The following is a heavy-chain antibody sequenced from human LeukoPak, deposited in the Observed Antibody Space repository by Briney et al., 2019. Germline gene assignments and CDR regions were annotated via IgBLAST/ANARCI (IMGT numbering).Heavy chain of an antibody. J-gene: IGHJ6*02. Sequence: ASVKVSCKASGDIFTSYDINCVRAATGQGLEWRGCMNPNSGNTGDAKKFQGRVTMTRNTSISTAYMELSSLRSEDTAVYYCARGGSGLGGFFEWSYHYYYYGMDVWGQGTTVTVSS. CDR1: GDIFTSYD. CDR3: ARGGSGLGGFFEWSYHYYYYGMDV. D-gene: IGHD3-3*01. V-gene: IGHV1-8*01. CDR2: MNPNSGNT.